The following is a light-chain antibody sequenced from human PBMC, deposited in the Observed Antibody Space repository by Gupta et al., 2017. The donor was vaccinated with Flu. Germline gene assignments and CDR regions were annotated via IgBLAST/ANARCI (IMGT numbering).Light chain of an antibody. J-gene: IGKJ5*01. Sequence: PSILSASVGDRVTITCRASPSISSWLAWYQQKSGKVPKLLIYFASTLQDGVSSRLSRSGSGTEFTLTMSSLQPDDATTYYCQLYSSEPITFGPGTQPE. CDR3: QLYSSEPIT. V-gene: IGKV1-5*03. CDR2: FAS. CDR1: PSISSW.